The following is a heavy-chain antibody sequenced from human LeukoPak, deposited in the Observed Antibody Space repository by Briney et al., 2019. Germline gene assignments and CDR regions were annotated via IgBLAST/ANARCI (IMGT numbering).Heavy chain of an antibody. D-gene: IGHD2-15*01. CDR2: IIPIFGTA. Sequence: SVKVSCKASGGTFSSYAISWVRQAPGQGLEWMGGIIPIFGTANYAQKFQGRVTITADESTSTAYMELSSLRSEDTAVYYCATLPYCSGGSCYRGAFDIWGQGTMVTVSS. J-gene: IGHJ3*02. CDR3: ATLPYCSGGSCYRGAFDI. CDR1: GGTFSSYA. V-gene: IGHV1-69*01.